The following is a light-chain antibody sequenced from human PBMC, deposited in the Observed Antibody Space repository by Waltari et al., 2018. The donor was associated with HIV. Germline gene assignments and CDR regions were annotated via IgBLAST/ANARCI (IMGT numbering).Light chain of an antibody. V-gene: IGKV3-11*01. CDR3: QQRRNWPKT. J-gene: IGKJ1*01. CDR1: QSVSSY. Sequence: EIVLTQSPATLSLSPGERATHPCRASQSVSSYLAWYQQKPGQAPRLLIYDASNRATGIPARFSGSGSGTDFTLTISSLESEDFAVYYCQQRRNWPKTFGQGTKVEIK. CDR2: DAS.